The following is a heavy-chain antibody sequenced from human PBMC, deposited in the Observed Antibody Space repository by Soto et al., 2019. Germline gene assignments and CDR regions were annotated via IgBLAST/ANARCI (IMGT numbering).Heavy chain of an antibody. CDR1: GFTFSDLD. D-gene: IGHD3-3*01. Sequence: QVQLVESGGGVVQPGRSLRLSCAASGFTFSDLDMHWVRQAPGKGLEWVAVISSGGTYTYYADSVKGRFTVSRDNSKTPPYLQMNRLRADDTAVYYCFDFWWEPWGQGNRVTVSS. CDR2: ISSGGTYT. V-gene: IGHV3-30-3*01. J-gene: IGHJ5*02. CDR3: FDFWWEP.